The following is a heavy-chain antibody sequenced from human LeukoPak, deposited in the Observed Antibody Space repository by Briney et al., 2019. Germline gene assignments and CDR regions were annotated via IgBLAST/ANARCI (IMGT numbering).Heavy chain of an antibody. Sequence: SETLSLTCAVYGGSFSGYYWSWIRQPPGKGLEWIGEINHSGSTNYNLSLKSRVTISVDTSKNQFSLKLSSVTAADTAVYYCARGLGYCSSTSCLNFDPWGQGTLVTVSS. CDR3: ARGLGYCSSTSCLNFDP. J-gene: IGHJ5*02. CDR1: GGSFSGYY. V-gene: IGHV4-34*01. D-gene: IGHD2-2*01. CDR2: INHSGST.